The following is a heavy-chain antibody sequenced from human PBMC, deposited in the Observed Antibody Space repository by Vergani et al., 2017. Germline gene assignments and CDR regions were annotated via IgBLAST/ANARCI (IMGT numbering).Heavy chain of an antibody. CDR3: ASTYCGGDCYRGLPEYFQH. J-gene: IGHJ1*01. V-gene: IGHV1-69*01. D-gene: IGHD2-21*02. CDR2: SIPIFGTA. Sequence: QVQLVQSGAEVKKPGSSVKVSCKASGGTFSSYAISWVRQAPGQGLEWMGGSIPIFGTANYAQKFQGRVTITADESTSTAYMELSSLRSEDTAVYYCASTYCGGDCYRGLPEYFQHWGQGTLVTVSS. CDR1: GGTFSSYA.